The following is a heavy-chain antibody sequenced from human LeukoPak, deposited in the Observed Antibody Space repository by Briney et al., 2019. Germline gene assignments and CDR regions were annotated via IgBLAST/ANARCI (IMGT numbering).Heavy chain of an antibody. D-gene: IGHD3-22*01. CDR2: ITRTGSNT. CDR1: GFTISSSA. Sequence: GGSLRLSCAATGFTISSSATTWVRQAPGKGLDWVSTITRTGSNTFYADSVKGRFTISRDNSKNTLYLQMNSLRAEDTAVYYCARDEKSGYRMIVVVTHFDYWGQGTLVTVSS. J-gene: IGHJ4*02. V-gene: IGHV3-23*01. CDR3: ARDEKSGYRMIVVVTHFDY.